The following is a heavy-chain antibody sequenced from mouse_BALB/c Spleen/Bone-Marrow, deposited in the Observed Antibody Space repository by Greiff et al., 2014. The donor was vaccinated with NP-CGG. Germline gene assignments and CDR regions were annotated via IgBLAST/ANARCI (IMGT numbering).Heavy chain of an antibody. CDR2: SRNKAKHYTT. CDR1: GFTFSDFY. J-gene: IGHJ3*01. D-gene: IGHD2-10*02. V-gene: IGHV7-1*02. Sequence: EVQVVESGGGLVQPGDSLRLSCATSGFTFSDFYMEWVRQPPGKRLEWIAASRNKAKHYTTEYSASVKGRFIVSRDTSQGILYLQMNALRAEDTAIYYCARDVGYGNYFVYWGQGTPVTVSA. CDR3: ARDVGYGNYFVY.